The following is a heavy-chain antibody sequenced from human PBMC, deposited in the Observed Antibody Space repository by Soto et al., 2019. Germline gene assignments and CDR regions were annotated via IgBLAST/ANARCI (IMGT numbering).Heavy chain of an antibody. V-gene: IGHV1-46*01. CDR2: INPSGGST. J-gene: IGHJ6*02. CDR1: GYTFTSYY. CDR3: ARGRTVTPRYYYYYGMDV. D-gene: IGHD4-17*01. Sequence: ASVKVSCKASGYTFTSYYMHWVRQAPGQGLEWMGIINPSGGSTSYAQKFQGRVTMTRDTSTSTVYMELSSLRSEDTAVYYCARGRTVTPRYYYYYGMDVWGQGTTVTVSS.